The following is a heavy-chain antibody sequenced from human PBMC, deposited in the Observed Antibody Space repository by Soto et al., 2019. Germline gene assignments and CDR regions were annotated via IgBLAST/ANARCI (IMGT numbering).Heavy chain of an antibody. V-gene: IGHV1-18*01. J-gene: IGHJ6*03. CDR2: ISAYNGNT. Sequence: ASVKVSCKASGYTFTSYGISWVRQAPGQGLEWMGWISAYNGNTNYAQKLQGRVTMTTDTSTSTAYMELRSLRSDDTAVYYCARDVVVVPADEMTTVRWGSYHYYYMDVWGKGTTVIVSS. CDR1: GYTFTSYG. CDR3: ARDVVVVPADEMTTVRWGSYHYYYMDV. D-gene: IGHD2-2*01.